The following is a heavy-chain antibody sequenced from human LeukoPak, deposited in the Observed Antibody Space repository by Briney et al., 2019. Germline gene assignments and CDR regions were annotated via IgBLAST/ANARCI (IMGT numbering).Heavy chain of an antibody. V-gene: IGHV1-2*02. CDR1: GYIFTGYY. Sequence: GASVKVSCKASGYIFTGYYMHWVRQAPGQGLEWIGWISPNSGGTKYVQKFQGRVTMTRDTSITTVYMELSGLSFDDTAVYYCARGGGRYSVDYWGQGTLVIVSS. CDR3: ARGGGRYSVDY. D-gene: IGHD1-26*01. CDR2: ISPNSGGT. J-gene: IGHJ4*02.